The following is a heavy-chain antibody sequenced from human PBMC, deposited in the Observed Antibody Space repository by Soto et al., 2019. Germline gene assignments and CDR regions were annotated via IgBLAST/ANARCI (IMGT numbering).Heavy chain of an antibody. J-gene: IGHJ4*01. CDR2: INPSGGST. CDR3: ARDRHSNSYYFAY. Sequence: ASVKGACKTAGYTFTGDYRRWVRQTHRQGLEWMGIINPSGGSTSYAQKFQGRVTMTRDTSTSTVYMELSSLRSEDTALYYCARDRHSNSYYFAYWRHGTLVTVSS. CDR1: GYTFTGDY. D-gene: IGHD4-4*01. V-gene: IGHV1-46*03.